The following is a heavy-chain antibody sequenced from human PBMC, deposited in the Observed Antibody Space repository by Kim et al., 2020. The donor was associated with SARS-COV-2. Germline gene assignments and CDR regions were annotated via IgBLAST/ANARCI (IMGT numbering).Heavy chain of an antibody. CDR2: IIPIFGTA. V-gene: IGHV1-69*13. D-gene: IGHD3-22*01. Sequence: SVKVSCKASGGTFSSYAISWVRQAPGQGLEWMGGIIPIFGTANYAQKFQGRVTITADESTRTAYMELSSLRSEDTAVYYCARDPRDPYYYDSSGYYLGYWGQGTLVTVSS. CDR1: GGTFSSYA. J-gene: IGHJ4*02. CDR3: ARDPRDPYYYDSSGYYLGY.